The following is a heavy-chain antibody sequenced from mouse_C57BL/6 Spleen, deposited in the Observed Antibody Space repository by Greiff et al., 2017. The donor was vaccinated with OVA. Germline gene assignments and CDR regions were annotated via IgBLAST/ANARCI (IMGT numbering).Heavy chain of an antibody. V-gene: IGHV1-15*01. CDR2: IDPETGGT. D-gene: IGHD2-1*01. Sequence: QVQLQQSGAELVRPGASVTLSCKASGYTFTDYEMHWVKQTPVHGLEWIGAIDPETGGTAYNQKFKGKAILTADKSSSTAYMELRSLTSEDSAVYYCTRTPYGNYEYFDVWGTGTTVTVSS. J-gene: IGHJ1*03. CDR3: TRTPYGNYEYFDV. CDR1: GYTFTDYE.